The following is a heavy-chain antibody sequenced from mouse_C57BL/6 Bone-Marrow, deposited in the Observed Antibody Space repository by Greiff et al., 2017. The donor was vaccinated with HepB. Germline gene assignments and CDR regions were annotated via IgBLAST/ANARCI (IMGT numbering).Heavy chain of an antibody. V-gene: IGHV5-17*01. CDR3: ARTDGYYLYFDY. CDR1: GFTFSDYG. D-gene: IGHD2-3*01. CDR2: ISSGSSTM. Sequence: EVQRVESGGGLVKPGGSLKLSCAASGFTFSDYGMHWVRQAPEKGLEWVAYISSGSSTMYYADTVKGRVTISRDNAKNTLFLQMTSLRSEDTAMYYCARTDGYYLYFDYWGQGTTLTVSS. J-gene: IGHJ2*01.